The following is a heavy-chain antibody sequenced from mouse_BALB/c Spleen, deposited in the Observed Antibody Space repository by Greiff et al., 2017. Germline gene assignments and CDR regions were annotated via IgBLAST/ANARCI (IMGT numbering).Heavy chain of an antibody. D-gene: IGHD1-1*01. CDR2: ISNLAYSI. J-gene: IGHJ3*01. CDR1: GFTFSDYG. Sequence: DVKLVESGGGLVQPGGSRKLSCAASGFTFSDYGMAWVRQAPGKGPEWVAFISNLAYSIYYADTVTGRFTISRENAKNTLYLEMSSLRSEDTAMYYCARAYGSSSWFAYWGQGTLVTVSA. V-gene: IGHV5-15*02. CDR3: ARAYGSSSWFAY.